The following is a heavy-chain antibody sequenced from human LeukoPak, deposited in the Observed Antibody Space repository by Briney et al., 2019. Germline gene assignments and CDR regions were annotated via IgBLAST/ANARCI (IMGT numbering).Heavy chain of an antibody. Sequence: ASVKVSCKASGYTFTSYGISWVRQAPGQGLEWMGWISAYNGNTNYAQKRQGRVTMTTDTSTSTAYMELRSLRSDDTAAYYCARDHSSRYCDYWGQGTLVTVSS. CDR1: GYTFTSYG. J-gene: IGHJ4*02. CDR2: ISAYNGNT. D-gene: IGHD6-13*01. V-gene: IGHV1-18*01. CDR3: ARDHSSRYCDY.